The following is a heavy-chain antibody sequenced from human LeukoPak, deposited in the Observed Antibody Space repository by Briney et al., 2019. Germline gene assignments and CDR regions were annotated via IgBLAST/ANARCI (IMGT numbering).Heavy chain of an antibody. CDR1: GYSISSGYY. J-gene: IGHJ6*03. D-gene: IGHD5/OR15-5a*01. Sequence: PSETLSLTCAVSGYSISSGYYWGWIRQPPGTGLEWIGSIYHSGSTYYNPSLKSRVTISVDTSKNQFSLKLSSVTAADTAVYYCARVSDSYHYYYMDVWGKGTTVTVSS. V-gene: IGHV4-38-2*01. CDR2: IYHSGST. CDR3: ARVSDSYHYYYMDV.